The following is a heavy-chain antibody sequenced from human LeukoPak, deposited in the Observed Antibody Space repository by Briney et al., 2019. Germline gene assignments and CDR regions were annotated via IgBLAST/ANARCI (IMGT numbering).Heavy chain of an antibody. D-gene: IGHD1-26*01. CDR3: ARAIYSVGATTDWFDP. CDR1: GYTFTGYD. J-gene: IGHJ5*02. Sequence: GASVKVSCKASGYTFTGYDIHWVRQAPGQGLEWMGWINPDSGGTNYAQKFQGRVTMTRDTSISTAYMELSNLSSDDTAVYHCARAIYSVGATTDWFDPWGQGALVTVSS. CDR2: INPDSGGT. V-gene: IGHV1-2*02.